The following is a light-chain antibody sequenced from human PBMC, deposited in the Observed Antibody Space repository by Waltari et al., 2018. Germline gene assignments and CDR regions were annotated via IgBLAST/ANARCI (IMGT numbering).Light chain of an antibody. Sequence: EIVLTQSPATLSLSPGARATLSCRASQSVSSYLAWYQQKPGQAPRLLIYDASNRATGIPARFSGSGSGTDFTLTISSLEPEDFAVYYCQQRSNWLTFGGGTMVEIK. CDR2: DAS. V-gene: IGKV3-11*01. J-gene: IGKJ4*01. CDR1: QSVSSY. CDR3: QQRSNWLT.